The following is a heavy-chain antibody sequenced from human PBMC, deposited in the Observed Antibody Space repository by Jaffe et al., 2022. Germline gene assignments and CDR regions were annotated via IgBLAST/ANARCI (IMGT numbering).Heavy chain of an antibody. CDR3: ARTRRGDYYGSGLEFDY. Sequence: EVQLVESGGGLVQPGGSLRLSCAASGFTFSSYDMHWVRQATGKGLEWVSAIGTAGDTYYPGSVKGRFTISRENAKNSLYLQMNSLRAGDTAVYYCARTRRGDYYGSGLEFDYWGQGTLVTVSS. D-gene: IGHD3-10*01. CDR2: IGTAGDT. J-gene: IGHJ4*02. CDR1: GFTFSSYD. V-gene: IGHV3-13*01.